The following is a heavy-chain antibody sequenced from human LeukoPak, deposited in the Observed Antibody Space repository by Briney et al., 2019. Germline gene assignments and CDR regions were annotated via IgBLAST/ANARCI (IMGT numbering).Heavy chain of an antibody. Sequence: GGSLRLSCAASGFTFSSYAMHWVRQAPGKGLEWVAVISYDGNNKYNADSVKGRFTISRDNAKNSLYLQMNSLRAEDTALYYCARVASNYDFDYWGQGTLVSVSS. CDR3: ARVASNYDFDY. D-gene: IGHD4-11*01. V-gene: IGHV3-30*04. J-gene: IGHJ4*02. CDR2: ISYDGNNK. CDR1: GFTFSSYA.